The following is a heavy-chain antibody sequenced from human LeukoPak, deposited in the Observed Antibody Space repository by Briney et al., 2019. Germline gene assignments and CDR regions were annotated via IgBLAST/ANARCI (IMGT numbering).Heavy chain of an antibody. CDR3: ASRNWGRPFDY. CDR2: ISSSGSTI. D-gene: IGHD7-27*01. Sequence: GGSLRLSCAASGFTFNSYEMNWVRQAPGKGLEWVSYISSSGSTIYYADSVKGRFTISRDNAKNSLHLQMNSLRAEDTAVYYCASRNWGRPFDYWGQGTLVTVSS. V-gene: IGHV3-48*03. J-gene: IGHJ4*02. CDR1: GFTFNSYE.